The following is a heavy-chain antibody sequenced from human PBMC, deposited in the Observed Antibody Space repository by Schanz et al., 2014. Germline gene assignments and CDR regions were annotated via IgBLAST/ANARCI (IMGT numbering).Heavy chain of an antibody. Sequence: QVQLVQSGPEVKKPGASVTVSCQASGYTFTSDSMHWVRQAPGQGLEWMGMINPSGGSTTYAQKFQGRVTMTRDTSMSTVYMELSSLRSEDTAVYYCARDGVDAAAGGNYWGQGTLVTVSS. V-gene: IGHV1-46*03. J-gene: IGHJ4*02. CDR1: GYTFTSDS. CDR3: ARDGVDAAAGGNY. D-gene: IGHD6-13*01. CDR2: INPSGGST.